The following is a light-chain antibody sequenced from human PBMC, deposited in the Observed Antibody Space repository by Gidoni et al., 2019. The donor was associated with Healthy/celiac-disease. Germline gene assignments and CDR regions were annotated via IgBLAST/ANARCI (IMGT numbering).Light chain of an antibody. J-gene: IGLJ3*02. CDR1: SGSIASNY. V-gene: IGLV6-57*01. CDR2: EHN. CDR3: QSYDSSNQV. Sequence: NFMLTQPHSVSESPGKTVTISCTRSSGSIASNYVQWYQQRPGSSPTTVIYEHNQRPSGVPDRFSGSIDSSSNSASLTISRLKTEDEADYYCQSYDSSNQVFGGGTKLTVL.